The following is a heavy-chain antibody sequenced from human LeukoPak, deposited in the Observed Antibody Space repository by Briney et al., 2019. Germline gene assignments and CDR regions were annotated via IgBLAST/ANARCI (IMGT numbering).Heavy chain of an antibody. CDR3: ARRGPYSSSWYIDY. V-gene: IGHV5-51*01. CDR1: GYSFTSYL. J-gene: IGHJ4*02. D-gene: IGHD6-13*01. Sequence: GESLKISRAGGGYSFTSYLICVVRQLPGKGLEWMGITQPGDSDPRYSPSLQGQVTISADNSISTAYLQWSSLKAYDPAMYYCARRGPYSSSWYIDYWGQGTLVTVSS. CDR2: TQPGDSDP.